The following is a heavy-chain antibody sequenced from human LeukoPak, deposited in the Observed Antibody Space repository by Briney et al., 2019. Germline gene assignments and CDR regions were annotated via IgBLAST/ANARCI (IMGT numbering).Heavy chain of an antibody. CDR2: FYSSGST. CDR3: ARAPSNYDILTGYSHDAFDI. D-gene: IGHD3-9*01. V-gene: IGHV4-4*07. CDR1: GGSISSYY. J-gene: IGHJ3*02. Sequence: SETLSLTCTVSGGSISSYYWSWIRQPAGKGLEWLGRFYSSGSTNYNPSLKSRVTMSVDTSKNQFSLKLSSVTAADTAVYYCARAPSNYDILTGYSHDAFDIWGQGTMVTVSS.